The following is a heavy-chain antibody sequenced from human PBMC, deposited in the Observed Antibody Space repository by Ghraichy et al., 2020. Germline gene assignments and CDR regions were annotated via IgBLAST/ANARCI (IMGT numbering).Heavy chain of an antibody. V-gene: IGHV3-11*01. Sequence: GGSLRLSCVGSGFTFGQYSMNWVRQAPGKGLEWISYISSGSSSMAFADSVKGRFTISRDNAKNSLYLQMNSLTAGDTAVYFCARQVADYFDYCGLGTLVTVSS. CDR1: GFTFGQYS. J-gene: IGHJ4*02. CDR2: ISSGSSSM. CDR3: ARQVADYFDY.